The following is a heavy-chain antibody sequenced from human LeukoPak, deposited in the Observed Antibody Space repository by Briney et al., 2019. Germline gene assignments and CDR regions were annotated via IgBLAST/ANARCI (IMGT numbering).Heavy chain of an antibody. CDR3: ARARGYSGYAGPFDY. V-gene: IGHV4-59*01. Sequence: PSETLSLTCTVSGGSISSYYWSWIRQPPGKGLEWIGYIYYSGSTNYNPSLKSRVTISVDTSKNQFSLKLSSVTAADTAVYYCARARGYSGYAGPFDYWGQGTLVTVSS. J-gene: IGHJ4*02. D-gene: IGHD5-12*01. CDR1: GGSISSYY. CDR2: IYYSGST.